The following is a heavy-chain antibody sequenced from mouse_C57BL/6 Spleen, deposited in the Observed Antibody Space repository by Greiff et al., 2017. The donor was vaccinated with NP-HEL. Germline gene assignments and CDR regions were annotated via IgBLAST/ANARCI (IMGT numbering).Heavy chain of an antibody. CDR1: GFTFSDYY. J-gene: IGHJ1*03. D-gene: IGHD2-3*01. CDR2: INYDGSST. V-gene: IGHV5-16*01. Sequence: DVKLVESEGGLVQPGSSMKFSCTASGFTFSDYYMAWVRQVPEKGLEWVANINYDGSSTNYLDSLKSRFIFSIDTAKNIPYLQMSSLKSEDTATYYCARGGYYPPWYFDVWGTGTTVTVSS. CDR3: ARGGYYPPWYFDV.